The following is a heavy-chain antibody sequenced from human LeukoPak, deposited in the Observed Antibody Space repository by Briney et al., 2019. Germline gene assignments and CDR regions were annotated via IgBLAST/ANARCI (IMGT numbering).Heavy chain of an antibody. J-gene: IGHJ3*02. Sequence: SETLSLTCTVSGGSISSYYWSWIRQPPGKGLEWIGYIYYSGSTNYNPSLKSRVTISVDTSKNQFSLKLSSVTAADTAVYYCARVLRYFDWLLRGSDDASDIWGQGTMVTVSS. CDR3: ARVLRYFDWLLRGSDDASDI. CDR2: IYYSGST. V-gene: IGHV4-59*01. CDR1: GGSISSYY. D-gene: IGHD3-9*01.